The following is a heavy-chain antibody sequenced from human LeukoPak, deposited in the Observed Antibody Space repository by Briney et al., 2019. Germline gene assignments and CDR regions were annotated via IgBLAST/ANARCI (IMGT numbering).Heavy chain of an antibody. D-gene: IGHD4-17*01. CDR1: GFTFNSYD. Sequence: PGGSLRLSCAASGFTFNSYDMIWVRQAPGKGLEWVSYISFTGNSIYYADSLKGRFTISRDNAKNSLYLQMNSLRPEDTAIYYCARDDIANGDLDYLDFWGQGTLVTVSS. J-gene: IGHJ4*02. CDR2: ISFTGNSI. V-gene: IGHV3-48*03. CDR3: ARDDIANGDLDYLDF.